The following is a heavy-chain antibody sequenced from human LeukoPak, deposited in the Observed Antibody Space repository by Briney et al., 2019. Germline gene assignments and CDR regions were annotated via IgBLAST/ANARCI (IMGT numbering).Heavy chain of an antibody. D-gene: IGHD2-2*01. CDR3: AKDRVIPAAVVDY. J-gene: IGHJ4*02. CDR2: ITNSGDSA. CDR1: GFTFSGYA. V-gene: IGHV3-23*01. Sequence: PGGSLRLSCAASGFTFSGYAMSWVRRAPGKGLEWVSTITNSGDSAYYADSVKGRFTISRDNSKNTLYLHMDRLRAEDTAVYYCAKDRVIPAAVVDYWGQGTLLTVSS.